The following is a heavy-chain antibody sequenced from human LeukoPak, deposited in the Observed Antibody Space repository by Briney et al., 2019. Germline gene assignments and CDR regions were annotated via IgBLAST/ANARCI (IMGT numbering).Heavy chain of an antibody. CDR2: INPTGGSA. CDR3: ARDPQLVQSPYYFDY. V-gene: IGHV1-46*01. CDR1: GYTFTSYY. D-gene: IGHD6-13*01. Sequence: ASVKVSCKASGYTFTSYYMYWVRQAPGQGLEWMGIINPTGGSASYAEKFQGRVTMTRDTSTSTVYMELSSLRSEDTVVYYCARDPQLVQSPYYFDYWGQGTLVTVSS. J-gene: IGHJ4*02.